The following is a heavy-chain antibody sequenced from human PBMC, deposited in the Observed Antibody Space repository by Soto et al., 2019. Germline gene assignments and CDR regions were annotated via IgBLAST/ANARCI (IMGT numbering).Heavy chain of an antibody. Sequence: SETLSLTCAVSGYSISSGYYWGWIRQTPGKGLEWIGSIYHSGSTYYNPSLKSRVTISVDTSKNQFSLKLSSVTAADTAVYYYARESDYGDPNWFDPWGQGTLVTAPQ. CDR3: ARESDYGDPNWFDP. CDR2: IYHSGST. CDR1: GYSISSGYY. D-gene: IGHD4-17*01. J-gene: IGHJ5*02. V-gene: IGHV4-38-2*02.